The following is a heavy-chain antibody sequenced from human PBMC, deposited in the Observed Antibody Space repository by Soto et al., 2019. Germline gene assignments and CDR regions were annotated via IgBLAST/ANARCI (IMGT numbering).Heavy chain of an antibody. J-gene: IGHJ4*02. CDR3: ARVRSSLLLFEY. CDR1: GDSISSYY. V-gene: IGHV4-59*01. D-gene: IGHD2-15*01. CDR2: IYYSGST. Sequence: QVQLQESGPGLVKPSETLSLTCSVSGDSISSYYWSWIRQSPGKGLEWIGYIYYSGSTHYNPSLKSRVTISVDTSKNQFSLNLRSVTAADTAVYYCARVRSSLLLFEYWGQGTLVTVSS.